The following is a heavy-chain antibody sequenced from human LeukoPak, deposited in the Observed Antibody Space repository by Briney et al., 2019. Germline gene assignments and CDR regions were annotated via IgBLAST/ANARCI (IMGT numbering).Heavy chain of an antibody. Sequence: ISSSGSTIYYADSVKGRFTISRDNAKNSLYLQMNSLRAEDTAVYYCARDPTRDGSGYYYNYWGQGTLVTVSS. D-gene: IGHD3-22*01. CDR3: ARDPTRDGSGYYYNY. J-gene: IGHJ4*02. CDR2: ISSSGSTI. V-gene: IGHV3-11*01.